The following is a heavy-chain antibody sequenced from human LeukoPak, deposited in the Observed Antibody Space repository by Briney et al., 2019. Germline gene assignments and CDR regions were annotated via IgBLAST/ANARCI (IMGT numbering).Heavy chain of an antibody. V-gene: IGHV3-74*01. CDR1: GFTFISYW. D-gene: IGHD5-18*01. CDR3: AIDAPGNTALDH. J-gene: IGHJ4*02. CDR2: INGYGSST. Sequence: GGSLRLSCAASGFTFISYWMHWVRQAPGKGLVWVSRINGYGSSTYYADSVKGRFTISRDNSKNTLYLQMNSLRAADTAVYYGAIDAPGNTALDHWGQGTLVTVSS.